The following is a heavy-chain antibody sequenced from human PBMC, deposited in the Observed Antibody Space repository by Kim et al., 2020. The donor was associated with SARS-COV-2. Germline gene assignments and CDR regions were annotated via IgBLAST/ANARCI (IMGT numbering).Heavy chain of an antibody. Sequence: NSRYYADSVRGRFTISRDNAKNSLYLQMNSLGDEDTAVYYCARRHGDRFDYWGLGTLVTVSS. D-gene: IGHD4-17*01. CDR3: ARRHGDRFDY. J-gene: IGHJ4*02. V-gene: IGHV3-48*02. CDR2: NSR.